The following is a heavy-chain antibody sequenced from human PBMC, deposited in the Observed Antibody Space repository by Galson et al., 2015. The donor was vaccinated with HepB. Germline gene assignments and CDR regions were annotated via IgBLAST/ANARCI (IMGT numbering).Heavy chain of an antibody. Sequence: SVKVSCKASGYTFTSYGISWVRQAPGQGLEWMGWISAYNGNTNYAQKLQGRVTMTTDTSTSTAYMELRSLRSDDTAVYYCAREGAGYCSSTSCYEYYYGMDVWGQGTTVTVSS. J-gene: IGHJ6*02. D-gene: IGHD2-2*01. CDR1: GYTFTSYG. V-gene: IGHV1-18*01. CDR3: AREGAGYCSSTSCYEYYYGMDV. CDR2: ISAYNGNT.